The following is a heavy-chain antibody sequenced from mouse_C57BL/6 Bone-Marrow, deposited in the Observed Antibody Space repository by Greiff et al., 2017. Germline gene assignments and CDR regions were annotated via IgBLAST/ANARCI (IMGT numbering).Heavy chain of an antibody. D-gene: IGHD1-1*01. J-gene: IGHJ2*01. CDR2: IWWDDDK. CDR3: ARGTYYYDSSRFDY. CDR1: GFSLSTFGMG. V-gene: IGHV8-8*01. Sequence: QVTLKVSGPGILQPSQTLSLTCSFSGFSLSTFGMGVGWIRPPSGKGLEWLAHIWWDDDKYYKPALKRRLTISKDTSKNQVFLKIANVDTADTATYYCARGTYYYDSSRFDYWGQGTTLTVSS.